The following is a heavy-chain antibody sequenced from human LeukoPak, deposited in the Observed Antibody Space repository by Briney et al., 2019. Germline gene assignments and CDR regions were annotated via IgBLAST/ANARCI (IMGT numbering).Heavy chain of an antibody. CDR2: IWYDGSNK. D-gene: IGHD3-22*01. V-gene: IGHV3-33*01. J-gene: IGHJ4*02. Sequence: GRSLRLSCAASGFTFSSYGMHWVRQAPGKGLEWVAVIWYDGSNKYYADSVKGRFTISRDNSKNTLYLQTNSLRAEDTAVYYCARDPGNSSGYYFDCWGQGTLVTVSS. CDR3: ARDPGNSSGYYFDC. CDR1: GFTFSSYG.